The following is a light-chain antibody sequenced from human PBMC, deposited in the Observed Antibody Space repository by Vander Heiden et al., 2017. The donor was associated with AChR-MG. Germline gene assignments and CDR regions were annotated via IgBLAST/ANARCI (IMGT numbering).Light chain of an antibody. J-gene: IGKJ4*01. Sequence: EIVLTQSPDFQSVPPKEKVTITCRASQSVGTILHWYQKKPDQSPKLLIKYASQSISGVPSRFSGSGSGTDFILTINGLEPEDAATYYCQQTSSFPLTFGGGTKVEIK. V-gene: IGKV6-21*02. CDR3: QQTSSFPLT. CDR1: QSVGTI. CDR2: YAS.